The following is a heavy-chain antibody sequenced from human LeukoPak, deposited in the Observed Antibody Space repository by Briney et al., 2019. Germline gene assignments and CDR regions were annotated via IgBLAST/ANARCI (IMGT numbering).Heavy chain of an antibody. CDR2: IYHSGST. V-gene: IGHV4-4*02. Sequence: SETLSLTCAVFGGSISSSNWWSWVRQPPGKGLEWIGEIYHSGSTNYNPSLKSRVTISVDKSKNQFSLKLSSVTAADTAVYYCARVPYYDSSGLEEGDAFDIWGQGTMVTVSS. CDR1: GGSISSSNW. CDR3: ARVPYYDSSGLEEGDAFDI. J-gene: IGHJ3*02. D-gene: IGHD3-22*01.